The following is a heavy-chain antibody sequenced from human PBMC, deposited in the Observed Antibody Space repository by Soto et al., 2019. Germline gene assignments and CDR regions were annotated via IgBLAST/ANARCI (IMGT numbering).Heavy chain of an antibody. J-gene: IGHJ6*02. CDR1: GGSISTGGYS. CDR3: ARDYPRRRDDDSRNGMDV. Sequence: SETLSLTCAVSGGSISTGGYSWSWIRQPPGKGLEWIGYIYYTGITNYNPSLKSRVTISVDTSKNQFSLNLSSVTAADTAVYYCARDYPRRRDDDSRNGMDVWGQGTTVIVSS. CDR2: IYYTGIT. V-gene: IGHV4-30-2*01. D-gene: IGHD2-21*01.